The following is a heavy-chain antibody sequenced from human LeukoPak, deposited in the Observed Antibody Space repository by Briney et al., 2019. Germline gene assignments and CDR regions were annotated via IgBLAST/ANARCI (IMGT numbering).Heavy chain of an antibody. D-gene: IGHD3-9*01. J-gene: IGHJ3*02. V-gene: IGHV1-69*04. Sequence: SVKVSCKASGGTFSSYAISWVRQAPGQGLEWMGRIIPILGIANYAQKFQGRVTITADKSTSTAYMELSSLRSEDTAVYYCARTADNYDILTGYCSVLAAFDIWGQGTMVTVSS. CDR1: GGTFSSYA. CDR2: IIPILGIA. CDR3: ARTADNYDILTGYCSVLAAFDI.